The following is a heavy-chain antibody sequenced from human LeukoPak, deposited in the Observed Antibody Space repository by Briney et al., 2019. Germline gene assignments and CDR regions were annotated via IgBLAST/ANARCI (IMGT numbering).Heavy chain of an antibody. D-gene: IGHD3-16*02. CDR3: ARGWGDYDYVWGSYRPFGY. V-gene: IGHV3-48*01. Sequence: PGGSLRLSCAASGFTFSSYSMNWVRQAPGKGLEWVSYISSSSSTIYYADSVKGRFTISRDNAKNSLYLQMNSLRAEDTAVYYCARGWGDYDYVWGSYRPFGYWGQETLVTVSS. CDR1: GFTFSSYS. CDR2: ISSSSSTI. J-gene: IGHJ4*02.